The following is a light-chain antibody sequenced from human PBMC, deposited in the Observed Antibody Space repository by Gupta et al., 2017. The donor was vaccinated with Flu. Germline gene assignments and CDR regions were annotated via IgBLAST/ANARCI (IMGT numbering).Light chain of an antibody. CDR2: GVS. Sequence: QSALTQPASVSGSPGQSIIIYCTGTSSDIGTYNYVSWYQQQPGKAPKLMIFGVSDRPSGVSNRFSGSKSGNTASLTISGLQAEDEADYYCSSYTGSATLYVFGTGTKVTVL. CDR3: SSYTGSATLYV. V-gene: IGLV2-14*01. J-gene: IGLJ1*01. CDR1: SSDIGTYNY.